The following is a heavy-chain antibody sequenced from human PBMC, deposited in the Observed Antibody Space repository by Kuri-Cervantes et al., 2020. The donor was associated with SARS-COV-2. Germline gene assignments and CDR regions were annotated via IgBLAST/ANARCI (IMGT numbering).Heavy chain of an antibody. D-gene: IGHD2-2*01. V-gene: IGHV4-4*07. CDR2: IYTSGST. J-gene: IGHJ1*01. CDR1: GGSISSYY. Sequence: GSLRLSCTVSGGSISSYYWSWIRQPAGKGLEWIGRIYTSGSTNYNPSLKSRVSISIDTSRNQYSLMLTSVTAADTAVYYCARHHCSSTSCWLLQLWGQGTLVTVSS. CDR3: ARHHCSSTSCWLLQL.